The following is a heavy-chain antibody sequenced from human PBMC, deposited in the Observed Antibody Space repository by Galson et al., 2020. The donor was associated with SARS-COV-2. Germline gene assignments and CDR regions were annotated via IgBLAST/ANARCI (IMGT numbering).Heavy chain of an antibody. V-gene: IGHV3-33*06. CDR1: GFTFSSYG. D-gene: IGHD6-13*01. CDR3: AKDLSIAAAGTIYYMGV. Sequence: GGSLRLSCAASGFTFSSYGMHWVRQAPGKGLEWVAVIWYDGSNKYYADSVKGRFTISRDNSKNTLYLQMNSLRAEDTAVYYCAKDLSIAAAGTIYYMGVWGKGTTVTVSS. J-gene: IGHJ6*03. CDR2: IWYDGSNK.